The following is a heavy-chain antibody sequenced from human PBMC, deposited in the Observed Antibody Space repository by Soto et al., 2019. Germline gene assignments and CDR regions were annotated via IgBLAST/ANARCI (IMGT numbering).Heavy chain of an antibody. J-gene: IGHJ4*02. CDR3: ARGVSAEVDY. V-gene: IGHV1-8*01. CDR1: GYSFTSLD. Sequence: ASVKVSCKASGYSFTSLDINWVRQTAGQGLEWMGWMEPSTGRTGYAQKFQGRVTMTRDTSINTAYMELTTLTSDDTAFYYCARGVSAEVDYWGQGTMVTVPS. CDR2: MEPSTGRT. D-gene: IGHD6-19*01.